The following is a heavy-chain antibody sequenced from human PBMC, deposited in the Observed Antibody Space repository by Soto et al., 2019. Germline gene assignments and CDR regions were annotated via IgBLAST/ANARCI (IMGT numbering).Heavy chain of an antibody. Sequence: SETLSLTCTVSGGSISSSSYYWGWIRQPPGKGLEWIGSIYYSGSTYYNPSLKSRVTISVDTSKNQFSLKLSSVTAADTAVYYCARRHGYCSGGSCYYAFDIWGQGTMVTVSS. CDR3: ARRHGYCSGGSCYYAFDI. D-gene: IGHD2-15*01. CDR1: GGSISSSSYY. CDR2: IYYSGST. J-gene: IGHJ3*02. V-gene: IGHV4-39*01.